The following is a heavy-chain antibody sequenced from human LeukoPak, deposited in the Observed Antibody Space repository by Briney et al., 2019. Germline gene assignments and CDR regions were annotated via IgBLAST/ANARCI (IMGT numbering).Heavy chain of an antibody. CDR3: ARSTHRSDLFDY. CDR1: GFTFSDYY. J-gene: IGHJ4*02. Sequence: GGPLRLSCAASGFTFSDYYMSWIRQAPGKGLEWVSYISSSSSYTNYADSVKGRFTISRDNAKNSLYLQMNSLRAEDTAVYYCARSTHRSDLFDYWGQGTLVTVSS. V-gene: IGHV3-11*06. D-gene: IGHD3-3*01. CDR2: ISSSSSYT.